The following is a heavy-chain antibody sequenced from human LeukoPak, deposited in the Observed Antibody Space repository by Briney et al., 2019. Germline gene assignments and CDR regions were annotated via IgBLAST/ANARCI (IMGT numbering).Heavy chain of an antibody. CDR2: INHSGST. CDR1: GGSFSGYY. D-gene: IGHD6-6*01. CDR3: ARAREFSSSSGRAYYFDY. V-gene: IGHV4-34*01. Sequence: SETLSLTCAVYGGSFSGYYWSWIRQPPGKGLEWIGEINHSGSTNYNPSLKSRVTISLDTSKNQFSLRLNSVTAADTAVYYCARAREFSSSSGRAYYFDYWGQGTLVTVSS. J-gene: IGHJ4*02.